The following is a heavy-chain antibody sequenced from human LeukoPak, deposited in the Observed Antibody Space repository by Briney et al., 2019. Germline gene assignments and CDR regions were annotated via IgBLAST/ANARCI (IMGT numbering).Heavy chain of an antibody. Sequence: SETLSLTCTVSGGSISSSSYYWGWIRQPPGKGLEWIGSIYYSGNTYYNPSLKSRVTISVDTSKNQFSLKVSSVTAADTAMYYCARLPIYYYGSGSYLSEFDYWGQGTLVTVSS. CDR3: ARLPIYYYGSGSYLSEFDY. J-gene: IGHJ4*02. CDR2: IYYSGNT. CDR1: GGSISSSSYY. V-gene: IGHV4-39*01. D-gene: IGHD3-10*01.